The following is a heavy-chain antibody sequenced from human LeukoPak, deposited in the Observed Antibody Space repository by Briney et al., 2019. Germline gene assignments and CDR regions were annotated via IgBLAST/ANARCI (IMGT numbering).Heavy chain of an antibody. CDR3: ARDSGIVIATHYFDY. Sequence: GGSLRLSCTASGFTFSSYGMNWVRQAPGKGLEWVSGITGRGENIYYAGSVKGRFTISRDNSRTTLYLQMNSLRAEDTAVYYCARDSGIVIATHYFDYWGQGTLVTVSS. D-gene: IGHD2/OR15-2a*01. CDR2: ITGRGENI. V-gene: IGHV3-23*01. J-gene: IGHJ4*02. CDR1: GFTFSSYG.